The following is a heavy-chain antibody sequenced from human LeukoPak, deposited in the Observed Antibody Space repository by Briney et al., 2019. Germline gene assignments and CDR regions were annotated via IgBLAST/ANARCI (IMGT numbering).Heavy chain of an antibody. CDR2: MNPNSGNT. V-gene: IGHV1-8*03. CDR3: ARGRGRSGGYYKVAFEI. J-gene: IGHJ3*02. CDR1: GYTFTSYD. Sequence: ASVKVSCKASGYTFTSYDINWVRQATGQGLEWMGWMNPNSGNTGYAQNFQGRVTITRNTSISTAYMELSSLRSEDTAVYYCARGRGRSGGYYKVAFEIWGQGTMVTVSS. D-gene: IGHD3-10*01.